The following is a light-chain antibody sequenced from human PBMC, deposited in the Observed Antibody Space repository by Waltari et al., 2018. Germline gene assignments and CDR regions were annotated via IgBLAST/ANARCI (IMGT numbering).Light chain of an antibody. CDR1: RSDLGYYNL. V-gene: IGLV2-23*02. CDR3: CSYTGSSWI. Sequence: QSALTQPASVSGSPGQSITIHCTGTRSDLGYYNLLSWYQQHPGKAPNLIIYEVNKWPSGLSNRFSGSKSGNTATLTISGLQTEDEADYYCCSYTGSSWIFGGGTKLTVL. CDR2: EVN. J-gene: IGLJ2*01.